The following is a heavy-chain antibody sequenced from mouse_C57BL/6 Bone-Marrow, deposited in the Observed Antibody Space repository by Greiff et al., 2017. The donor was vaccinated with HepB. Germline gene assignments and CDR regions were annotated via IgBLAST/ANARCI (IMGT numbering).Heavy chain of an antibody. V-gene: IGHV1-81*01. CDR1: GYTFTSYG. CDR2: IYPRSGNT. Sequence: VKVVESGAELARPGASVKLSCKASGYTFTSYGISWVKQRTGQGLEWIGEIYPRSGNTYYNEKFKGKATLTADKSSSTAYMELRSLTSEDSAVYFCAPLYALYAMDYWGQGTSVTVSS. J-gene: IGHJ4*01. D-gene: IGHD2-12*01. CDR3: APLYALYAMDY.